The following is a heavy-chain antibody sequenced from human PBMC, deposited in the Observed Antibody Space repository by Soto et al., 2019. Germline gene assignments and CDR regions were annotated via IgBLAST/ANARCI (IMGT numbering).Heavy chain of an antibody. V-gene: IGHV3-23*01. CDR2: ISGSGGST. CDR1: GFTFCSYA. Sequence: PGGSLRLSCAASGFTFCSYAMSWVRQAPGKGLEWVSAISGSGGSTYYADSVKGRFTISRDNSKNTLYLQMNSLRAEDTAVYYCAKTAGYCSSTSCYSESPLPYYYYYMDVWGKGTTVTVSS. D-gene: IGHD2-2*01. J-gene: IGHJ6*03. CDR3: AKTAGYCSSTSCYSESPLPYYYYYMDV.